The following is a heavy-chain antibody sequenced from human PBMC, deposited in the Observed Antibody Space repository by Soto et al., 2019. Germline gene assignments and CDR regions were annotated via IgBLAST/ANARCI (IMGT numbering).Heavy chain of an antibody. CDR2: FSGSGGST. V-gene: IGHV3-23*01. J-gene: IGHJ4*02. CDR1: GFTFSSYA. CDR3: AKDFGWYPYYFDY. Sequence: EVQLLESGGGLVQPGGSLRLSCAASGFTFSSYAMSWVRQAPGKGLEWVSSFSGSGGSTYYADSVKGRFTISRDNSKNTLYLQMNSLRAEDTAVYYCAKDFGWYPYYFDYWGQGTLVTVSS. D-gene: IGHD2-15*01.